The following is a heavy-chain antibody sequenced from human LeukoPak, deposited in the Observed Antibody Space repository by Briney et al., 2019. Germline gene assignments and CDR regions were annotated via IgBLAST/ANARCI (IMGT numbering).Heavy chain of an antibody. Sequence: ASVKVSCKASGYTFTRYGISWVRQAPGQGREWMGWISAYNGNTKYIQKLHGRVTMTTDTSTCPAYMELRSLRSDDTAVYFFSRDKHGIIWRWTNYWGQGTLVTVSS. V-gene: IGHV1-18*01. CDR3: SRDKHGIIWRWTNY. CDR1: GYTFTRYG. CDR2: ISAYNGNT. J-gene: IGHJ4*02. D-gene: IGHD1-1*01.